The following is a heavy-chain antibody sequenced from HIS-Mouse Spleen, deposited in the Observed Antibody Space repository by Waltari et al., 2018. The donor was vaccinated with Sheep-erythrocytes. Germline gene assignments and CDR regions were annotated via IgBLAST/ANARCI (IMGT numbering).Heavy chain of an antibody. Sequence: QVQLVQSGAEVKKPGSSVRVSCTASGGTFSVHAIPRVRQAPGQGLEWMGRIIPILGIANYAQKFQGRVTITADKSTSTAYMELSSLRSEDTAVYYCAQTGATTPHFDYWGQGTLVTVSS. CDR1: GGTFSVHA. V-gene: IGHV1-69*04. J-gene: IGHJ4*02. D-gene: IGHD1-26*01. CDR3: AQTGATTPHFDY. CDR2: IIPILGIA.